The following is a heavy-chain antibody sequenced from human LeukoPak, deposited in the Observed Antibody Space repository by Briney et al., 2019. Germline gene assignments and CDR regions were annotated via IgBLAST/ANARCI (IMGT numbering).Heavy chain of an antibody. V-gene: IGHV1-69*13. CDR3: AREMDYNSSGPFDY. J-gene: IGHJ4*02. Sequence: ASVKVSCKTSGGTFSSYAISWVRQAPGQGLEWMGGIIPIFGTANYAQKFQGRVTITADESTSTAYMELSSLRSEDTAVYYCAREMDYNSSGPFDYWGQGTLVTVSS. CDR1: GGTFSSYA. D-gene: IGHD3-22*01. CDR2: IIPIFGTA.